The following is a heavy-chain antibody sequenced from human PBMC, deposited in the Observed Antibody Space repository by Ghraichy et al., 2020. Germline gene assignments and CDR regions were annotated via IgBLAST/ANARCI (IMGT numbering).Heavy chain of an antibody. Sequence: GGSLRLSCAASGFTFSSYSMNWVRQAPGKGLEWVSYISSGSSTIYYADSVKGRFTISRDNAKNSLYLQMNSLRAEDTAVYYCARTPWQYGSGSYYDYWGQGTLVTVSS. CDR1: GFTFSSYS. V-gene: IGHV3-48*01. D-gene: IGHD3-10*01. J-gene: IGHJ4*02. CDR2: ISSGSSTI. CDR3: ARTPWQYGSGSYYDY.